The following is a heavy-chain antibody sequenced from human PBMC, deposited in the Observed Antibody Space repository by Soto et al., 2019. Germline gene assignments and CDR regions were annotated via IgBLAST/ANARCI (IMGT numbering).Heavy chain of an antibody. Sequence: PSETLSLTCSVSDGSISSGSYYWGWLRQPPGKGLEWIGSIFNSGTMYYNPSLKSRVTISVDTSKNQFSLKLNSVTAADTAVYYCARHFGVQYQCSPLWWFDPWGQGTLVTVSS. CDR1: DGSISSGSYY. D-gene: IGHD2-2*01. V-gene: IGHV4-39*01. CDR2: IFNSGTM. CDR3: ARHFGVQYQCSPLWWFDP. J-gene: IGHJ5*02.